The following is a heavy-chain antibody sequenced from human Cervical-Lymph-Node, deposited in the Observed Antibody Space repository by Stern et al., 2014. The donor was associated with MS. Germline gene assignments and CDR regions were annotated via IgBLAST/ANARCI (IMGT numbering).Heavy chain of an antibody. CDR3: ARGIGYCSVGSCNPFDS. CDR1: GFTFSSYD. J-gene: IGHJ4*02. D-gene: IGHD2-15*01. Sequence: EVQLVESGGGLVQPGGSLRLSCAASGFTFSSYDMHWVRQATGKGLEWVSAIGTAGDTYYPGSVKGRFTISRENAKNSLYLQMNSLRAGEPVVYSCARGIGYCSVGSCNPFDSWAQGPLVPVSS. V-gene: IGHV3-13*01. CDR2: IGTAGDT.